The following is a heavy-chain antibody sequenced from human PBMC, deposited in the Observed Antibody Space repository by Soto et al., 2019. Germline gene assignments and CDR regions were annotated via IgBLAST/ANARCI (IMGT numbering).Heavy chain of an antibody. J-gene: IGHJ4*02. CDR2: INQDGSEK. CDR1: GFIFSRLW. Sequence: GSLRLSCAASGFIFSRLWMSWVRQVPGKGLEWVANINQDGSEKNYVDSVKGRFTTSRDNAQNSLHLQMNSLRAEDTAVYYCARDLYSSSSFFYWGQGILVTVSS. V-gene: IGHV3-7*05. CDR3: ARDLYSSSSFFY. D-gene: IGHD6-6*01.